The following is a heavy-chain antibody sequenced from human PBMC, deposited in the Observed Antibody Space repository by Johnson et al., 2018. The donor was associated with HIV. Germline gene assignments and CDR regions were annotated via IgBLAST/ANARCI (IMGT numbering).Heavy chain of an antibody. CDR2: ISSSGSTK. CDR3: ARAVGVGATAMDDAFDI. D-gene: IGHD1-26*01. Sequence: VQLVESGGGLLQPGGSLRLSCAASGFTFSSYEMNWVRQAPGKGLEWVSYISSSGSTKYCVDSVKGRFTISRDNSKNTLYLQMNSLRAEDTAVYYCARAVGVGATAMDDAFDIWGQWTMVTVSS. V-gene: IGHV3-48*03. J-gene: IGHJ3*02. CDR1: GFTFSSYE.